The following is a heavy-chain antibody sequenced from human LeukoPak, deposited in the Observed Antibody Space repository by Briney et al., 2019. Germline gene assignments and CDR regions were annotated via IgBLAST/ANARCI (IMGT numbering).Heavy chain of an antibody. Sequence: SETLSLTCTVSGGSIRSYYWSWIRQPPGKGLEWIGYIYYSGATNYDPSLKSRATISVDTSKNQFSLKLSSVTAADTAVYYCASLVTTTNFDYWGQGTLVTVSS. V-gene: IGHV4-59*12. CDR2: IYYSGAT. J-gene: IGHJ4*02. D-gene: IGHD4-11*01. CDR1: GGSIRSYY. CDR3: ASLVTTTNFDY.